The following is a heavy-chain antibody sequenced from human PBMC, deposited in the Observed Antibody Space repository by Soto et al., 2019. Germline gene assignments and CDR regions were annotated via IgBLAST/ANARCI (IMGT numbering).Heavy chain of an antibody. CDR3: ATEQYDILTGYYPPCDY. J-gene: IGHJ4*02. CDR2: FDPEDGET. CDR1: GYTLTELS. Sequence: ASVKVSCKVSGYTLTELSMHWVRQAPGKGLEWMGGFDPEDGETIYAQKFQGRVTRTEDTSTDTAYMELSSLRSEDTAVYYCATEQYDILTGYYPPCDYWGQGTLVTVSS. V-gene: IGHV1-24*01. D-gene: IGHD3-9*01.